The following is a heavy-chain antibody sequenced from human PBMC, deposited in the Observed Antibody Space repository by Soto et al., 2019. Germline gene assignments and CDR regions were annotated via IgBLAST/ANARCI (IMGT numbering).Heavy chain of an antibody. CDR1: GFTVSSYG. CDR2: IWFDGSDK. CDR3: ARLYCTASSCYSVGAFDI. J-gene: IGHJ3*02. D-gene: IGHD2-15*01. V-gene: IGHV3-33*01. Sequence: PXESLRLSCAASGFTVSSYGMHWVRQAPGKGLEWVALIWFDGSDKYYTESVKGRFTISRDNSKSTLYLQMNSLRAEDTAVYYCARLYCTASSCYSVGAFDIRGQGTMVTVSS.